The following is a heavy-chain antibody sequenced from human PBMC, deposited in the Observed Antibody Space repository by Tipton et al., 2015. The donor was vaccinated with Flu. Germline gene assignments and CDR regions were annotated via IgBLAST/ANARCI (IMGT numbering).Heavy chain of an antibody. CDR1: GFPFSSTW. Sequence: SLRLSCSTSGFPFSSTWMNWVRQAPGKGLEWLGHIKPKSAGGTTESAAPVKGRFTISRDDSRDTLYLQMNSLKTEDTAVYYCTTGHYGRWGQGTLVTVSS. CDR2: IKPKSAGGTT. CDR3: TTGHYGR. D-gene: IGHD4-17*01. J-gene: IGHJ4*02. V-gene: IGHV3-15*01.